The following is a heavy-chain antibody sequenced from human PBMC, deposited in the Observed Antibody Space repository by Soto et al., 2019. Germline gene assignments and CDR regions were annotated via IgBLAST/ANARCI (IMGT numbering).Heavy chain of an antibody. CDR2: ISSGGSTT. CDR1: GFTFSSYS. CDR3: ARSVGLRYFDY. Sequence: EVQLVESGGGLVQTGGSLRLSCAASGFTFSSYSMNWVRQTPGKGPEWVSYISSGGSTTYYADSVKGRFTISRDNAKNSLYLQMNSLRAEDTAVYYCARSVGLRYFDYWGQGTLVTGPS. D-gene: IGHD4-17*01. J-gene: IGHJ4*02. V-gene: IGHV3-48*01.